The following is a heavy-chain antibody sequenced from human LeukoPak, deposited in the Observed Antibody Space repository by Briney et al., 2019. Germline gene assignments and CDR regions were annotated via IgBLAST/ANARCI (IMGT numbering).Heavy chain of an antibody. V-gene: IGHV1-18*01. Sequence: ASVKVSCKASGYTFTNYGIGWIRQAPGQGLEWMGWISGYNGNANYPQKLQGRVTMTTDTSTSTSYMELRSLRSDDTAVYYCARSSAEVLNYYYYAMDVWAQGTTVTVSS. D-gene: IGHD6-6*01. CDR3: ARSSAEVLNYYYYAMDV. J-gene: IGHJ6*02. CDR2: ISGYNGNA. CDR1: GYTFTNYG.